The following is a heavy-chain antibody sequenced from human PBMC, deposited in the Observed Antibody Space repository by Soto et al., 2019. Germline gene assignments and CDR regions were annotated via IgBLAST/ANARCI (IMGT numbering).Heavy chain of an antibody. J-gene: IGHJ6*02. Sequence: GGSLRLSCAASGFTFSDYYMSWIRQAPGKGLEWVSYISSSSSYTNYADSVKGRFTISRDNAKNSLYLQMNSLRAEDTAVYYCARERVYNWNYGDAGAPSEDRVYYYGMDVWGQGTTVTVSS. CDR3: ARERVYNWNYGDAGAPSEDRVYYYGMDV. D-gene: IGHD1-7*01. V-gene: IGHV3-11*06. CDR1: GFTFSDYY. CDR2: ISSSSSYT.